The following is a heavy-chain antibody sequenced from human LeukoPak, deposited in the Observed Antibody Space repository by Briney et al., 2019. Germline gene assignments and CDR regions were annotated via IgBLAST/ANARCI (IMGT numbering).Heavy chain of an antibody. Sequence: PGGSLRLSCAASGITLSVYWMSWVRQAQGEGLEWVANIKQDGSEKYYRDSVQGRFTISRDNAKNSLYLQMNSLRAEDTAVYYCARSGTGYFDYWGQGSLVTVSS. V-gene: IGHV3-7*01. CDR2: IKQDGSEK. D-gene: IGHD3/OR15-3a*01. J-gene: IGHJ4*02. CDR1: GITLSVYW. CDR3: ARSGTGYFDY.